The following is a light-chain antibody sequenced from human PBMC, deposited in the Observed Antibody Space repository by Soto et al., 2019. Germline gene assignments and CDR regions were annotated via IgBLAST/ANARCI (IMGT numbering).Light chain of an antibody. CDR2: GAS. Sequence: EIVLTQSPGTLSLSPGERATLSCRASQSVSSRYLAWYQQKPGQAPRLLMYGASSGATGMPHRFSGSGSGTDFTLTISRLEPEDFAVYYCQQYGSSPPYTFGQGTKLEIK. V-gene: IGKV3-20*01. CDR1: QSVSSRY. J-gene: IGKJ2*01. CDR3: QQYGSSPPYT.